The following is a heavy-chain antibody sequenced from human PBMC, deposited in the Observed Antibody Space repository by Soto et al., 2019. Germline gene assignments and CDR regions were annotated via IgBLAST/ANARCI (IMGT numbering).Heavy chain of an antibody. J-gene: IGHJ3*02. CDR1: GFTFSSYW. CDR2: IKQDGSEK. V-gene: IGHV3-7*03. D-gene: IGHD3-22*01. CDR3: ARGYYYDSSGQFDI. Sequence: GGSLRLSCAASGFTFSSYWMSWVRQAPGKGLEWVANIKQDGSEKYYVDSVKGRFTISRDNAKNSLYLQMNSLRAEDTAVYYCARGYYYDSSGQFDIWGQGTMVTVSS.